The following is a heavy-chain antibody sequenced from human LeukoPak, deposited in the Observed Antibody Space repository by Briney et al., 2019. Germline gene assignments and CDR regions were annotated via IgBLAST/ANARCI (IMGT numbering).Heavy chain of an antibody. V-gene: IGHV4-39*01. J-gene: IGHJ4*02. CDR1: GGSISSSSYY. Sequence: SETLSLTCTVSGGSISSSSYYWGWIRQPPGKGLEWIGSIYYSGSTYYNPSLKSRVTISVDTSKNQFSLKLSSVTAADTAVYYCARGESIAAAQIYFDYWGQGTLVTVSS. CDR2: IYYSGST. D-gene: IGHD6-13*01. CDR3: ARGESIAAAQIYFDY.